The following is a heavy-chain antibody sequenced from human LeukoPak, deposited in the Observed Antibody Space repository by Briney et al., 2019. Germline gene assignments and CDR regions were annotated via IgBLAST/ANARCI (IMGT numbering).Heavy chain of an antibody. J-gene: IGHJ4*02. V-gene: IGHV3-23*01. CDR1: GFTFSTYA. Sequence: GGSLRLSCAASGFTFSTYAMTWVRRAPGKGLEWVSAISPSGGHIYYADSVKGRFTSSRDNSKSTLFLQMNNLRAEDTAIYYCAKNRGTGMAFYDYWGQGTQVIVSS. CDR2: ISPSGGHI. CDR3: AKNRGTGMAFYDY. D-gene: IGHD5-18*01.